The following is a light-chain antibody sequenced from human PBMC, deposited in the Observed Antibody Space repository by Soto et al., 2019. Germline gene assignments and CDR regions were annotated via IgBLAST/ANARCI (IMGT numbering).Light chain of an antibody. J-gene: IGKJ1*01. CDR1: QSVSSSF. Sequence: EIVLTQSPGTLSLSPGERATLSCRASQSVSSSFLAWYQQKPGQAPRLLIYGASTRATGIPDRFIGSGSGTDFTLTISRLEREDFAVYYCQQYDSSPCTFGQGTKVE. CDR3: QQYDSSPCT. V-gene: IGKV3-20*01. CDR2: GAS.